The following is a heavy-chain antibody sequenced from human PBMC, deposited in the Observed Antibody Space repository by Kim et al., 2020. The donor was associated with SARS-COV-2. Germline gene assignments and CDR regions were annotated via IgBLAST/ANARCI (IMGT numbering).Heavy chain of an antibody. CDR3: VKGTSGWPY. J-gene: IGHJ4*02. V-gene: IGHV3-74*01. D-gene: IGHD6-19*01. CDR2: ISPDDTST. Sequence: GGSLRLSCAASGFTFSSYWMHWVRQVPGEGLVWVSRISPDDTSTSYADSVKGRFTISRDNAKNTLFLQMSSLRAEDSALFYCVKGTSGWPYWGQGTLVTVSS. CDR1: GFTFSSYW.